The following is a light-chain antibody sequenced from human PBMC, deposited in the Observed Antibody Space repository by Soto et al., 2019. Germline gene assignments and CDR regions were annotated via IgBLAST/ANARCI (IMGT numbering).Light chain of an antibody. CDR1: SSDVGGYNY. V-gene: IGLV2-14*01. J-gene: IGLJ1*01. CDR3: NSYTSGCIFV. CDR2: EVN. Sequence: QSALTQPASVSGSPGQSITISCTGTSSDVGGYNYVSWYQHHPGKAPKLMIYEVNHRSSDVSNRFSGSKSGNTASLTISGLQAEDEADYYCNSYTSGCIFVLGTGTKVTVL.